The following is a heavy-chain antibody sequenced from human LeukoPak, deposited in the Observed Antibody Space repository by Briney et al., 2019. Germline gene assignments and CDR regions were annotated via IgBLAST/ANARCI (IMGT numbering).Heavy chain of an antibody. V-gene: IGHV3-48*03. D-gene: IGHD1-26*01. CDR3: VRDRVGPDY. Sequence: PGGSLRLSCAASGFTFTSYEMNWVRQAPGKGLEWVSYISCSGNTIYYAESVKGRFTISRDNAKNSVNLQMNSLRAEDTAVYYCVRDRVGPDYWGQGTLVTVSS. CDR2: ISCSGNTI. J-gene: IGHJ4*02. CDR1: GFTFTSYE.